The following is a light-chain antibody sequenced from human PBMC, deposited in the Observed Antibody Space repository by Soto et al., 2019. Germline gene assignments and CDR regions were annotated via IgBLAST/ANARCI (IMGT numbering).Light chain of an antibody. CDR2: DAS. CDR3: QQFNRYPRT. CDR1: QGISST. Sequence: AIQLTQSPSSLSASAGDRVTITCRASQGISSTLAWYQQKPGKAPKLLIYDASSLESGVPSRFSGSGSGTDFTLTITSLQPEDFATYYCQQFNRYPRTFGPGTKVEIK. V-gene: IGKV1-13*02. J-gene: IGKJ3*01.